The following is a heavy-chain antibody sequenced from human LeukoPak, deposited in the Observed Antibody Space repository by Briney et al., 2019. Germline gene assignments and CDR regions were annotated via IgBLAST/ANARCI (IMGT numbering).Heavy chain of an antibody. D-gene: IGHD3-3*01. CDR3: ARAERNAGVFDY. CDR2: IYSGGST. J-gene: IGHJ4*02. V-gene: IGHV3-66*01. CDR1: GFTVSSNY. Sequence: ETGGSLRLSCAASGFTVSSNYMSWVRQVPGKGLEWVSVIYSGGSTYYADSVKGRFTISRDNSKNTLYLQMNSLRAEDTAVYYCARAERNAGVFDYWGQGTPVTVSS.